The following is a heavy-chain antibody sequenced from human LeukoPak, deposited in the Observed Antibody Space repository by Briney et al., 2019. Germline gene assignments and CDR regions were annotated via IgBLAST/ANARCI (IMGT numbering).Heavy chain of an antibody. J-gene: IGHJ3*02. V-gene: IGHV1-18*01. CDR2: ISSYNGVT. CDR1: GYTFNTYG. CDR3: ARWARGSSDPLDI. D-gene: IGHD5/OR15-5a*01. Sequence: ASVKVSCKASGYTFNTYGINWVRQAPGQGLEWMGWISSYNGVTNYAQKVQGRVTLTTDTSTSTAYMELRSLRSDDTAMYYCARWARGSSDPLDIWGQGTMVTVSS.